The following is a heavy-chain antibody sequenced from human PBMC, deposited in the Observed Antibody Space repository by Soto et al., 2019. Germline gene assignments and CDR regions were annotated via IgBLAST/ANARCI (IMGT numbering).Heavy chain of an antibody. CDR3: ARDYYDSSGYPGY. D-gene: IGHD3-22*01. CDR2: IIPIFGTT. CDR1: GGTFRSYG. J-gene: IGHJ4*02. V-gene: IGHV1-69*01. Sequence: QVQLVQSGAEVQKPGSSVKVSCEASGGTFRSYGITWVRQAPGQGLEWMGGIIPIFGTTNYAQKFQGRVTITADESTNIAYMELRSLRSEDTAVYYCARDYYDSSGYPGYWGQGTLVTVSS.